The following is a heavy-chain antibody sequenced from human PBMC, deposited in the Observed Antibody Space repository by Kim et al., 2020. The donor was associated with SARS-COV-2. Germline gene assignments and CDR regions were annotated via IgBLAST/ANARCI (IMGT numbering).Heavy chain of an antibody. D-gene: IGHD3-10*02. V-gene: IGHV4-59*08. CDR1: GASTKSYY. J-gene: IGHJ6*01. CDR3: ARQFVVRGVSRGYYPVDG. Sequence: SETLSLTCSVSGASTKSYYWSWIRQSPGKGLEHIGYIYSSASATYNPSLKSRVTISLDTSKNQISLKMGSLTATDTAVYYCARQFVVRGVSRGYYPVDG. CDR2: IYSSASA.